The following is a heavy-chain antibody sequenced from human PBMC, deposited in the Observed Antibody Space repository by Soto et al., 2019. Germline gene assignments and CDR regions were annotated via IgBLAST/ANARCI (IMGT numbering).Heavy chain of an antibody. CDR1: GFTFSSYA. D-gene: IGHD5-18*01. J-gene: IGHJ4*02. CDR2: ISGSGGST. V-gene: IGHV3-23*01. Sequence: PGGSLRLSCAASGFTFSSYAMSWARQAPGKGLEWVSAISGSGGSTYYADSVKGRFTISRDNSKNTLYLQMNSLRAEDTAVYYCAKSFVSYGFFDFDYWGQGTLVTVSS. CDR3: AKSFVSYGFFDFDY.